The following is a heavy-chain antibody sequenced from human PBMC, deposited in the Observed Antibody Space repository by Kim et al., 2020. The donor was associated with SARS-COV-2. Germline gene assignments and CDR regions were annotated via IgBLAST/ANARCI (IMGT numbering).Heavy chain of an antibody. CDR3: ASGLTPGQY. V-gene: IGHV3-74*01. D-gene: IGHD2-15*01. Sequence: GRSPSYADSVKGRFTISRDNAKNTRYLQRNGLRAEDTGVYYCASGLTPGQYWGQGTLVTVSS. J-gene: IGHJ4*02. CDR2: GRSP.